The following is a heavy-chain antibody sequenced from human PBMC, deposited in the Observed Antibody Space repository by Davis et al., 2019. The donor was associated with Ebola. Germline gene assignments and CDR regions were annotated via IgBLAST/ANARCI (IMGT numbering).Heavy chain of an antibody. Sequence: SETLSLTCTVSGGSISSSSYYWGWIRQPPGKGLEWIGSIYYSGSTYYNPSLKSRVTISVDTSKNQFSLKLSSVTAADTAVYYCARDVDTAMVFNYQAFDIWGQGTMVTVSS. CDR2: IYYSGST. CDR3: ARDVDTAMVFNYQAFDI. D-gene: IGHD5-18*01. J-gene: IGHJ3*02. V-gene: IGHV4-39*07. CDR1: GGSISSSSYY.